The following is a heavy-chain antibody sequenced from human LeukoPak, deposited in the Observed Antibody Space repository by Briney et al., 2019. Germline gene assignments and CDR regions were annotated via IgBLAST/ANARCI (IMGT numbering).Heavy chain of an antibody. CDR2: ISLTGLT. Sequence: SETLSLTCGVSGGSISNTNWWRWVRQPPGQGLEWIGEISLTGLTHYNPSLESRVTVSLDKSKNQLSLNLTSVPAADTAVYYCSRENGAFSPFGYWGQGTLVTV. CDR3: SRENGAFSPFGY. CDR1: GGSISNTNW. J-gene: IGHJ4*02. V-gene: IGHV4-4*02. D-gene: IGHD2-8*01.